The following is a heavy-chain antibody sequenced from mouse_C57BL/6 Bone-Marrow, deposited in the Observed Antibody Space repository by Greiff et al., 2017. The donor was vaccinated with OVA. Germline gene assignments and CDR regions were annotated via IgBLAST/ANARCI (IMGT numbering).Heavy chain of an antibody. CDR3: ARFYGYDGNY. Sequence: EVKLQESGPGLVKPSQSLSLTCSVTGYSITSGYYWNWIRQFPGNKLEWMGYISYDGSNNYNPSLKNRISITRDTSKNQFFLKLNSVTTEDTATYYCARFYGYDGNYWGQGTTLTVSS. CDR1: GYSITSGYY. J-gene: IGHJ2*01. D-gene: IGHD2-2*01. CDR2: ISYDGSN. V-gene: IGHV3-6*01.